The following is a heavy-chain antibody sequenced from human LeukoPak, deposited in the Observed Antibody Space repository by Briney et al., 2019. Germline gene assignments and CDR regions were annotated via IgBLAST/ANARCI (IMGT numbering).Heavy chain of an antibody. J-gene: IGHJ5*02. D-gene: IGHD6-19*01. CDR3: ARAYSSGWGLPGRFDP. V-gene: IGHV4-61*02. CDR1: GGSISSGTYY. Sequence: SSETLSLTCTVSGGSISSGTYYWTWIRQPAGKGLEWIGRIYTSGSTNYNPSLKSRVTISLDTSNNQFSLKLSSVTAADTAVYYCARAYSSGWGLPGRFDPWGQGTLVTVSS. CDR2: IYTSGST.